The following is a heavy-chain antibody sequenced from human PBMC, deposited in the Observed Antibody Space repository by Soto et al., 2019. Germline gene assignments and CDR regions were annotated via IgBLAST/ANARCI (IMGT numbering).Heavy chain of an antibody. CDR1: GFTFSSYA. V-gene: IGHV3-30-3*01. CDR3: ARGGYSNYEHFDY. J-gene: IGHJ4*02. D-gene: IGHD4-4*01. Sequence: QVQLVESGGGVVQPGRSLRLSCAASGFTFSSYAMHWVRQAPGKGLEWVAVISYDGSNKYYADSVKGRFTISRDNSKNPLYLQMHSLRAEDTAVYYSARGGYSNYEHFDYWGQGTLVTVSS. CDR2: ISYDGSNK.